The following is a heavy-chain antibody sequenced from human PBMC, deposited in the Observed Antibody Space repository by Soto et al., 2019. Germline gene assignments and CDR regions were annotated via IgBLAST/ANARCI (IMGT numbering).Heavy chain of an antibody. D-gene: IGHD6-13*01. V-gene: IGHV4-39*01. CDR1: GGSIGSSSYY. J-gene: IGHJ4*02. Sequence: SETLSLTCTVSGGSIGSSSYYWGWIRQSPGKGLEWIGNIYYSGNTFYNPSLQSRVAISVDTSKNQFYLHLSSVTAADTAIFYCASIAAPGTTHFDFWGQGTLVTVS. CDR3: ASIAAPGTTHFDF. CDR2: IYYSGNT.